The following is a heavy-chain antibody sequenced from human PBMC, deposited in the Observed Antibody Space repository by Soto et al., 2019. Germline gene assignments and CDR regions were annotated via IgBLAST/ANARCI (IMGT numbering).Heavy chain of an antibody. CDR3: AKDILAGYDAFDI. CDR1: GFTLDDYA. J-gene: IGHJ3*02. D-gene: IGHD6-19*01. V-gene: IGHV3-9*01. CDR2: ISWNSGGI. Sequence: EVQLVESGGGLVQPGRSLRLSCAASGFTLDDYAMHWVRQPPGKGLEWVSSISWNSGGIVYADSVKGRFTISRDNAKNSRYLQMNSLIAEDTALYYCAKDILAGYDAFDIWGQGTMVTVSS.